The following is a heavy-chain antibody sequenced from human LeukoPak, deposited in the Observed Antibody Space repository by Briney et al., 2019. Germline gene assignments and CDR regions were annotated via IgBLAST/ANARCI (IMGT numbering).Heavy chain of an antibody. CDR1: GGSISSSSYY. CDR3: ARDSYSDYDKGAFDI. V-gene: IGHV4-39*07. Sequence: SETLSLTCIVSGGSISSSSYYWGWIRQPPGKGLEWIGSIYYSGSTYYNPSLKSRVTISVDTSKNQFSLKLSSVTAADTAVYYCARDSYSDYDKGAFDIWGQGTMVIVSS. J-gene: IGHJ3*02. D-gene: IGHD3-22*01. CDR2: IYYSGST.